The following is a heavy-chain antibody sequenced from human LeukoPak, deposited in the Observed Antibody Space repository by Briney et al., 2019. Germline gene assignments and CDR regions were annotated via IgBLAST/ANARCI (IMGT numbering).Heavy chain of an antibody. D-gene: IGHD6-19*01. CDR2: ISGSGSGGST. J-gene: IGHJ4*02. V-gene: IGHV3-23*01. Sequence: GGSLRLSCAASGFTVSSNYMSWVRQAPGKGLEWVSTISGSGSGGSTYYADSVKGRFTISRDNSKDTLYLQMNSLRAEDTAVYYCAKLLAVTNSYYFNYWGQGTPVTVSS. CDR1: GFTVSSNY. CDR3: AKLLAVTNSYYFNY.